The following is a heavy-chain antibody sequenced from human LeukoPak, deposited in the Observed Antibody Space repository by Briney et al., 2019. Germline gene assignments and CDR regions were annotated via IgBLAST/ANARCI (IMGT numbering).Heavy chain of an antibody. V-gene: IGHV1-2*06. J-gene: IGHJ4*02. Sequence: ASVKVSCKASGYTFTGYYMHWVRQAPGQGLEWMGRINPNSGGTNYAQKFQGRVTMTRDTSIGTAYMELSRLRSDDTAVYYCARSISALSLTTLGYWGQGTLVTVSS. CDR2: INPNSGGT. CDR3: ARSISALSLTTLGY. CDR1: GYTFTGYY. D-gene: IGHD3-9*01.